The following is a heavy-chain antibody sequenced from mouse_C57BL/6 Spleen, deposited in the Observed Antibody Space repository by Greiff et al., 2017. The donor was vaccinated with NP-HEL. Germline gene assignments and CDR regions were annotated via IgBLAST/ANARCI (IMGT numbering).Heavy chain of an antibody. Sequence: VKLVESGAELARPGASVKMSCKASGYTFTSYTMHWVKQRPGQGLEWIGYINPSSGYTKYNQKFTDKATLTADKSSSTAYMQLSSLTSEDPAVYYWARGVITTGGTMDYWGQGTSVTVSS. CDR2: INPSSGYT. D-gene: IGHD1-1*01. CDR1: GYTFTSYT. J-gene: IGHJ4*01. V-gene: IGHV1-4*01. CDR3: ARGVITTGGTMDY.